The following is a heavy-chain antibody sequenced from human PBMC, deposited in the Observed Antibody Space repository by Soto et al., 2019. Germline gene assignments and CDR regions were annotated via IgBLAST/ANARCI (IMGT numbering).Heavy chain of an antibody. CDR3: SRDHRGGTDAFCI. J-gene: IGHJ3*02. CDR1: GYTFTSFG. Sequence: QVQLVQTGAEVKKPGASVKVSCKASGYTFTSFGISWVRQAPGQGLEWMVWISAYNVNTNYAENPQGRVTMTTDTSTRIAYMERRSLISDGTAMYYFSRDHRGGTDAFCIWGHGTMCTVSS. CDR2: ISAYNVNT. V-gene: IGHV1-18*01. D-gene: IGHD2-15*01.